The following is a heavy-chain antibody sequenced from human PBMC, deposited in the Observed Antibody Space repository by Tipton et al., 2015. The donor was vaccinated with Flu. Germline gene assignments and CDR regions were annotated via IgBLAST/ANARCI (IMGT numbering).Heavy chain of an antibody. CDR2: TWYDGSEK. V-gene: IGHV3-33*01. CDR3: GRDQEDTAMEFDD. CDR1: GFTFRSYG. Sequence: SLRLSCAASGFTFRSYGMHWVRQAPGKGLEWVAVTWYDGSEKYYADSVKGRFTISRDNSKNTLYLQMNSLRAEDTALYYCGRDQEDTAMEFDDWSQGTLVTVSS. D-gene: IGHD5-18*01. J-gene: IGHJ4*02.